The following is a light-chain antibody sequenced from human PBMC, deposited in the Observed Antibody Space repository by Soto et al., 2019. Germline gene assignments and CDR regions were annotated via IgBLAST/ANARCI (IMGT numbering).Light chain of an antibody. V-gene: IGLV2-8*01. Sequence: QSVLTQPPSASGSPGQSVTISCTGTSSDVGGYRYVSWYQQHPGKAPKLIIYEVTNRPSGVPDRFSGSKSGNTASLTVSGLQTEDEADYYCSSYAGSNIHYVFGTGTKATVL. CDR1: SSDVGGYRY. J-gene: IGLJ1*01. CDR3: SSYAGSNIHYV. CDR2: EVT.